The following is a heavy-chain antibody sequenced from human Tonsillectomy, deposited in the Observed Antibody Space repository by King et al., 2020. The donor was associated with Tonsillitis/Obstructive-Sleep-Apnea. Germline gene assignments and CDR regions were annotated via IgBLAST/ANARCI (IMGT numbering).Heavy chain of an antibody. CDR3: AHRSKTGYSSRWYEGDFQH. Sequence: ITLKESGPTLVKPTQTLTLTCTFSGFSLSTSGVSVGWIRQPPGKALEWLALIYWDDDKRYSPSLKSRLTITKDTSKNQVVLTMTNMDPVDTATYYCAHRSKTGYSSRWYEGDFQHWGQGTLVTVSS. CDR2: IYWDDDK. CDR1: GFSLSTSGVS. J-gene: IGHJ1*01. D-gene: IGHD6-13*01. V-gene: IGHV2-5*02.